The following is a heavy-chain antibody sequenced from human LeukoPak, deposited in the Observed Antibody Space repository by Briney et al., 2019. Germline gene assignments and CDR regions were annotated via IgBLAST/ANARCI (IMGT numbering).Heavy chain of an antibody. V-gene: IGHV3-21*01. CDR2: ISSSSSYI. CDR3: ARDWNRYYDILTGYYYGMDA. Sequence: PGGSLRLSCAASGFTFSSYSMNWVRQAPGKGLEWVSSISSSSSYIYYADSVKGRFTISRDNAKNSLYLQMNSLRAEDTAVYYCARDWNRYYDILTGYYYGMDAWGKGTTVTVSS. J-gene: IGHJ6*04. CDR1: GFTFSSYS. D-gene: IGHD3-9*01.